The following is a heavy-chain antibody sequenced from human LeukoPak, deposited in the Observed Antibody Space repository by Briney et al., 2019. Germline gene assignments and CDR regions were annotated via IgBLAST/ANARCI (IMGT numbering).Heavy chain of an antibody. Sequence: GGSLRLSCAASGFTFSSYAMHWVRQAPGKGLEWVAVISYDGSNKYYADSVKGRFTISRDNSKNTLYLQMNSLRAEDTAVYYCASYSSSWYVLTWGQGTLVTVSS. CDR2: ISYDGSNK. V-gene: IGHV3-30-3*01. CDR3: ASYSSSWYVLT. CDR1: GFTFSSYA. D-gene: IGHD6-13*01. J-gene: IGHJ5*02.